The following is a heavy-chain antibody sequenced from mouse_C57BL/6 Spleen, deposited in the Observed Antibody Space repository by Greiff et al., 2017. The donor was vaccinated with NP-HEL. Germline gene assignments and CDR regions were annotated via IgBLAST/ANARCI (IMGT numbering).Heavy chain of an antibody. CDR3: ESLITTVVYFDY. CDR2: ISSGGSYT. CDR1: GFTFSSYG. J-gene: IGHJ2*01. Sequence: EVMLVESGGDLVKPGGSLKLSCAASGFTFSSYGMSWVRQTPDKRLEWVATISSGGSYTYYPDSVKGRFTISRDNAKNTLYLQMSSLKSEDTAMYYCESLITTVVYFDYWGQGTTLTVSS. V-gene: IGHV5-6*01. D-gene: IGHD1-1*01.